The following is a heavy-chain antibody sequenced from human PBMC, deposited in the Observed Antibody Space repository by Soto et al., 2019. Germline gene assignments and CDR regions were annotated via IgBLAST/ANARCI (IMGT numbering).Heavy chain of an antibody. CDR3: ARSDWNYGYYYGMDV. CDR2: MNPNSGNT. J-gene: IGHJ6*02. V-gene: IGHV1-8*01. Sequence: QVQLVQSGAEVKKPGASVKVSCKASGYTFTSYDINWVRQATGQGLEWMGWMNPNSGNTGYAQKFQGRVTMTRNTSXXTAYMELSSLRSEDTAVYYCARSDWNYGYYYGMDVWGQGTTVTVSS. CDR1: GYTFTSYD. D-gene: IGHD1-7*01.